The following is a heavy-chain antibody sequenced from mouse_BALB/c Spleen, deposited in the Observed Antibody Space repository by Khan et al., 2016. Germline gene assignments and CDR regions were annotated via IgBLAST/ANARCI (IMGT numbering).Heavy chain of an antibody. Sequence: VQLQQSGAELVRPGALVKLSCKASGFNIKDYYMHWVKQRPEQGLEWIGWIDPENGNTIYDPKFQGKASITADTSSHTAYLQLSSLTSEDTAVYYCALDGSWFAYWGQGTLVTVSA. V-gene: IGHV14-1*02. J-gene: IGHJ3*01. CDR2: IDPENGNT. CDR3: ALDGSWFAY. D-gene: IGHD2-3*01. CDR1: GFNIKDYY.